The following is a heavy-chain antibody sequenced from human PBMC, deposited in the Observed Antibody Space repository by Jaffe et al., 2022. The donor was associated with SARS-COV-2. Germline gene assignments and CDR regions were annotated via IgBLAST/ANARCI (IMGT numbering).Heavy chain of an antibody. J-gene: IGHJ5*02. CDR3: ARGGVVVPVGVRPPLNWYDP. V-gene: IGHV1-18*01. CDR2: IRGYNGEA. CDR1: GFTFSKFD. Sequence: QAQLLQSGAEVRKPGASVKVSCKASGFTFSKFDITWVRQASGQGLEWMGGIRGYNGEAYSAQKFQGRVAMTADTSTSTAYMELRSLTSDDTAVYYCARGGVVVPVGVRPPLNWYDPWGQGTLVTVSS. D-gene: IGHD2-2*01.